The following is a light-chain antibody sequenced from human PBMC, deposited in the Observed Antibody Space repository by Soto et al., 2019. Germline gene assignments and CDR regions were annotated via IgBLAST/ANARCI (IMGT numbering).Light chain of an antibody. V-gene: IGKV1-9*01. CDR2: AAS. Sequence: DIQLTQSPSFLSPSIGESVTITCRASQVISTSLAWYQVKPGKAPKLLIYAASTLESGVPSRFSATVSGTEFSLTISSLQPEDFATYYCQQSYSTPLTFGPGTKVDIK. CDR1: QVISTS. J-gene: IGKJ3*01. CDR3: QQSYSTPLT.